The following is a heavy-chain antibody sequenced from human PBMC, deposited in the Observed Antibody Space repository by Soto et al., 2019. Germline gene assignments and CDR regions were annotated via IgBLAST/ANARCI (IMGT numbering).Heavy chain of an antibody. CDR2: INAGNGNT. V-gene: IGHV1-3*01. CDR3: ARGQLVTIFGVVNSYYYYYMDV. CDR1: GYTFTSYA. Sequence: QVQLVQSGAEVKKPGASVKVSCKASGYTFTSYAMHWVRQAPGQRREWMGWINAGNGNTKYSQKIQGRVTITRDTSESTAYMELIRLRSEDTAVYYCARGQLVTIFGVVNSYYYYYMDVWGKGTTVTVSS. J-gene: IGHJ6*03. D-gene: IGHD3-3*01.